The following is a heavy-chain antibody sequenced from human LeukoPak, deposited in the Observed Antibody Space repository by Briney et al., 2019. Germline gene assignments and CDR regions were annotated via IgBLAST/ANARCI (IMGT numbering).Heavy chain of an antibody. Sequence: SETLSLTCTVSGGSISSSSYYWSWIRQPPGKGLEWIGYIYYSGSTNYNPSLKSRVTISVDTSKNQFSLKLSSVTAADTAVYYCARSSSGYIHDYWGQGTLVTVSS. CDR1: GGSISSSSYY. D-gene: IGHD3-22*01. CDR3: ARSSSGYIHDY. CDR2: IYYSGST. J-gene: IGHJ4*02. V-gene: IGHV4-61*01.